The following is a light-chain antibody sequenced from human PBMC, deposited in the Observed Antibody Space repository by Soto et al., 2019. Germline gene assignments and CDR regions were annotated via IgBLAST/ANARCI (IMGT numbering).Light chain of an antibody. CDR1: SSDFGNYNL. CDR3: CSFTSSNTHV. Sequence: QSVLAQPASVSGSPGQSITISCTGTSSDFGNYNLVSWYQQHSGKVPKLTLFEVNKRPSGVSGRFSGSKSGNTASLTISGLQAEDEADYYCCSFTSSNTHVFGTGTKVTVL. V-gene: IGLV2-23*02. CDR2: EVN. J-gene: IGLJ1*01.